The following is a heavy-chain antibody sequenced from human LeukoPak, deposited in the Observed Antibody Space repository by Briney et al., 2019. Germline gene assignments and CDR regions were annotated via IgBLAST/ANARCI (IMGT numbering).Heavy chain of an antibody. CDR3: AKVPRVYYGDPIYYFDY. V-gene: IGHV3-23*01. CDR1: GFTFSSYG. D-gene: IGHD4-17*01. CDR2: ISGSGGST. Sequence: GGSLRLSCAASGFTFSSYGMSWVRQAPGKGLEWVSAISGSGGSTYYADSVKGRFTISRDNSKNTLYLQMNSLRAEGTAVYYCAKVPRVYYGDPIYYFDYWGQGTLVTVSS. J-gene: IGHJ4*02.